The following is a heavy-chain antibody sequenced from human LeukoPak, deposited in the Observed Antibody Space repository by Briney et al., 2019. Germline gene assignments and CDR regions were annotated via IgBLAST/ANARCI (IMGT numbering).Heavy chain of an antibody. V-gene: IGHV3-30-3*01. D-gene: IGHD4-17*01. Sequence: GGSLRLSCAASGFTFSSYAMHWVRQAPGKGLEWVAVISYDGSNKYYADSVKGRFTISRDNSKNTLYLQMNSLRAEDTAVYYCARGIEYGDYGLSAFDIWGQGTMVTVSS. CDR1: GFTFSSYA. CDR2: ISYDGSNK. CDR3: ARGIEYGDYGLSAFDI. J-gene: IGHJ3*02.